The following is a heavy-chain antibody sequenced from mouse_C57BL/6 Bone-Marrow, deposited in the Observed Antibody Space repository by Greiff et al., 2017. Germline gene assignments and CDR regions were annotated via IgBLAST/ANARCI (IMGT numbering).Heavy chain of an antibody. D-gene: IGHD2-5*01. Sequence: VQLQQSGAELVRPGSSVKMSCKTSGYTFTSYGINWVKQRPGQGLEWIGYIYTGNGYTEYNEKFKGKATLTSDTSSSTAYMQLSSLTSEDSAIYFGVGGDYYSNFAIDYWGQGTPLTVSA. J-gene: IGHJ2*01. CDR3: VGGDYYSNFAIDY. V-gene: IGHV1-58*01. CDR1: GYTFTSYG. CDR2: IYTGNGYT.